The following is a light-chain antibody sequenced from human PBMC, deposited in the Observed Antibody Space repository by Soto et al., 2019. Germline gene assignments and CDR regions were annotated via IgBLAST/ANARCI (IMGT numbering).Light chain of an antibody. CDR1: QSISSSY. CDR3: QFFGSSRYT. V-gene: IGKV3-20*01. CDR2: GAS. J-gene: IGKJ2*01. Sequence: EIVLTQSPGTLSLSPGERATLACRASQSISSSYFDWYHQKPGQAPRILIYGASSRATGIPDRFSGSGSGTDFTLTISRLEPEDFAVYFCQFFGSSRYTFGPGTKLEIK.